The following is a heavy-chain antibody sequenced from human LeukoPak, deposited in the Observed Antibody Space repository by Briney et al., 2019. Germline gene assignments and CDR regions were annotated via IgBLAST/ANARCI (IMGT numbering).Heavy chain of an antibody. D-gene: IGHD2-2*01. CDR1: GGTFSSYA. Sequence: ASVKVSCKASGGTFSSYAISLVRQAPGQGLEWMGRIIPIFGIANYAQKFQGRVTITADKSTSTAYMELSSLRSEDTAVYYCARGPYCSSTSCYYAGGLAGWGQGTLVTVSS. CDR2: IIPIFGIA. J-gene: IGHJ4*02. CDR3: ARGPYCSSTSCYYAGGLAG. V-gene: IGHV1-69*04.